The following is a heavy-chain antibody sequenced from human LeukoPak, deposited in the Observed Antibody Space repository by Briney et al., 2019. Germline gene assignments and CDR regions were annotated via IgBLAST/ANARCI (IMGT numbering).Heavy chain of an antibody. D-gene: IGHD3-10*01. Sequence: SETLSLTCTVSGGSISSGDYYWSWIRQPPGKGLEWIGYIYHSGTTYYNPSLQSRVTMSVDTSKNQFSLKLSSVTAVDTAVYYCARKENVYYYFDYWGQGTLVTVSS. CDR2: IYHSGTT. CDR3: ARKENVYYYFDY. V-gene: IGHV4-30-4*01. CDR1: GGSISSGDYY. J-gene: IGHJ4*02.